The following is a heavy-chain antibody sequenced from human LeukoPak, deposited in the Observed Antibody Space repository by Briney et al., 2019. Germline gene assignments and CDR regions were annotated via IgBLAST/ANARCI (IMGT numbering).Heavy chain of an antibody. Sequence: GGSLRLSCAASGFTFSSYSMNWVRQAPGKGLEWVSSISSSSSYVYYADSVKGRFTISRDNAKNSLYLQMNSLRAEDTAVYYCARDGGYSGYDADCWGQGTLVTVSS. V-gene: IGHV3-21*01. D-gene: IGHD5-12*01. CDR3: ARDGGYSGYDADC. J-gene: IGHJ4*02. CDR2: ISSSSSYV. CDR1: GFTFSSYS.